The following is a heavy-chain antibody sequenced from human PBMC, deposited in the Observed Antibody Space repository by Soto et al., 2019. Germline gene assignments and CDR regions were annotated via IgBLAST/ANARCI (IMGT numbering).Heavy chain of an antibody. CDR3: VRDSGAKLSSS. CDR1: GGTFSSYR. CDR2: IVPIYRTA. Sequence: QVQLVQSGAEVKKPGSSVKVSCKASGGTFSSYRINWVRQAPGQGLEWVGGIVPIYRTADYAQKFQGRVTITADESARTSYMATRSLKSQDTAVYYCVRDSGAKLSSSWGKGPLVTVSS. V-gene: IGHV1-69*01. J-gene: IGHJ4*02. D-gene: IGHD6-13*01.